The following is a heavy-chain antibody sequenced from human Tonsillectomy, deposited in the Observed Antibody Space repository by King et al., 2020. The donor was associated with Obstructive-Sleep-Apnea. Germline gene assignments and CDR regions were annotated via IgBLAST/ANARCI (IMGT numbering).Heavy chain of an antibody. CDR2: IYYSGST. J-gene: IGHJ2*01. D-gene: IGHD6-19*01. CDR1: GGSISSSY. Sequence: VQLQESGPGLVKHSETLSLTCTVSGGSISSSYWSCIRQPPGKGLEWIGDIYYSGSTNYNPSLMSRVTISVETSKNQFSRKLSSVTAADTAVYYCARRDGQWLGTHFDWYFDLWGRGTLVTVSS. CDR3: ARRDGQWLGTHFDWYFDL. V-gene: IGHV4-59*08.